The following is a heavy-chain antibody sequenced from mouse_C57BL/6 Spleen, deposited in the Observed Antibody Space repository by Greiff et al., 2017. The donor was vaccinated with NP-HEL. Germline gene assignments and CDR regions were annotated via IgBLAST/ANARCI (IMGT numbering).Heavy chain of an antibody. J-gene: IGHJ2*01. CDR1: GFNIKDDY. Sequence: EVQLQQSGAELVRPGASVKLSCTASGFNIKDDYMHWVKQRPEQGLEWIGWIDPENGDTEYASKFQGKATITADTSSNTAYLQLSSLTSEDTAVYYCTTNLIYFAYWGQGTTLTVSS. CDR3: TTNLIYFAY. CDR2: IDPENGDT. V-gene: IGHV14-4*01.